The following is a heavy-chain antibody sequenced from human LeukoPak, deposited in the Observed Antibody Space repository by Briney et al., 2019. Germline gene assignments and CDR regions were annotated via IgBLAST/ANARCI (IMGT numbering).Heavy chain of an antibody. D-gene: IGHD5-12*01. V-gene: IGHV1-3*01. Sequence: PVASVKVSCKASGYTFTSYAMHWVRQAPGQRLEWMGWINAGNGNTKYSQKFQGRVTITRDTSASTAYMELSSLRSEDTAVYYCARDSEYGGYSLFDYWGQGTLVTVSS. J-gene: IGHJ4*02. CDR2: INAGNGNT. CDR3: ARDSEYGGYSLFDY. CDR1: GYTFTSYA.